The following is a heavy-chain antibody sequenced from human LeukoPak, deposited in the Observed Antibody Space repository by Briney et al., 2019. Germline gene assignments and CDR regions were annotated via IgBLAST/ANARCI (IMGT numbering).Heavy chain of an antibody. CDR2: ISSSSSTI. CDR1: GFTFSSYS. V-gene: IGHV3-48*04. CDR3: ARVDGRYDILTGYYIDPYYYYGMDV. Sequence: PGGSLRLSCAASGFTFSSYSMNWVRQAPGKGLEWVSYISSSSSTIYYADSVKGRFTISRDNAKNSLYLQMNSLRAEDTAVYYCARVDGRYDILTGYYIDPYYYYGMDVWGQGTTVTVSS. J-gene: IGHJ6*02. D-gene: IGHD3-9*01.